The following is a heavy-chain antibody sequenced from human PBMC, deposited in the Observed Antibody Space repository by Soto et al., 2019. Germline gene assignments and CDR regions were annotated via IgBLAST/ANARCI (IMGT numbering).Heavy chain of an antibody. Sequence: QVQLQESGPGLVKPSGTLSLISAVSGGSISSSNWWSWVRQPPGKGLEWIGEIYHSGSTNYNPSLKSRVTISVDNSKNQFSLKLSSVTAADTAVYYCARWGSSRGDWYFDYWGQRTLVTVSS. D-gene: IGHD3-16*01. CDR3: ARWGSSRGDWYFDY. J-gene: IGHJ4*02. CDR1: GGSISSSNW. CDR2: IYHSGST. V-gene: IGHV4-4*02.